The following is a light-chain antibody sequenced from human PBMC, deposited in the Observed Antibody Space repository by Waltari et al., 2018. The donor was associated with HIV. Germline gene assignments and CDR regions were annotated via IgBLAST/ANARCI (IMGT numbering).Light chain of an antibody. Sequence: QSVLTQPPSASGTPGQRVTISCSGSSSNIGINTVNWYQQLPTTAPKLLIYNNNQRPSGVPDRFSGSKSGTSASLAISGLQSEDEADYYCAAWDDSLNGVVFGGGTQLTVL. CDR2: NNN. CDR3: AAWDDSLNGVV. J-gene: IGLJ2*01. CDR1: SSNIGINT. V-gene: IGLV1-44*01.